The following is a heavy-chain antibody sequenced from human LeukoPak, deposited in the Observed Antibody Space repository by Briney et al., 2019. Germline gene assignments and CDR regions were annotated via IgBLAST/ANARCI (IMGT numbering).Heavy chain of an antibody. J-gene: IGHJ6*02. D-gene: IGHD1-1*01. CDR1: GFTFSSYW. V-gene: IGHV3-7*01. Sequence: PGGSLRLSCAASGFTFSSYWMSWVRQAPGKGLEWVANITQDGSEKYYVDSVKGRFTISRDNVKNTLYLQVDSLRAEDTAVYYCAKDWRWNENIYGMNVWGQGTTVTVSS. CDR2: ITQDGSEK. CDR3: AKDWRWNENIYGMNV.